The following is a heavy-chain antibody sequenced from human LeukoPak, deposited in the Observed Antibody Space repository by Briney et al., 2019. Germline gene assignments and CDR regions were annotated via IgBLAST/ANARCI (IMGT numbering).Heavy chain of an antibody. V-gene: IGHV3-23*01. CDR3: AKGRGWLQFFDY. CDR2: ISGGGGST. Sequence: GGSLRLSCVASGFIFSNYGMHWVRQAPGKGLEWVSTISGGGGSTFYADSVKGRFTISRDNSKNTLYLQMNSLRAEDTAVYYCAKGRGWLQFFDYWGQGTLVTVSS. J-gene: IGHJ4*02. D-gene: IGHD5-24*01. CDR1: GFIFSNYG.